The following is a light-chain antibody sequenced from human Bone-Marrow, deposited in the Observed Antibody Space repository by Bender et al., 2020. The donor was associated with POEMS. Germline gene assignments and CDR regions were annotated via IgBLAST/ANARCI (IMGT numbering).Light chain of an antibody. J-gene: IGLJ2*01. CDR3: QAWDTTTLV. CDR2: QDT. CDR1: NIGGES. Sequence: SYALTQPPSVSVAPGQTATITCGGINIGGESVHWYQQKPGQSPVLVINQDTKRPSGSPERFSGSNSGNTATLTISGTQAMDEADYYCQAWDTTTLVFGGGTKLTVL. V-gene: IGLV3-1*01.